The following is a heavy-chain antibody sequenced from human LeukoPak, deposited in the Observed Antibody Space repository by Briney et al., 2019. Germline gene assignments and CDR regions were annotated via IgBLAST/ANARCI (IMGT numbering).Heavy chain of an antibody. CDR2: NSGSGGST. J-gene: IGHJ4*02. V-gene: IGHV3-23*01. D-gene: IGHD2-2*02. CDR3: ARERGPYCSSTSCYNLKYLGY. CDR1: GFTFSSYA. Sequence: PGGSLRLSCAASGFTFSSYAMSLVRQAPGKGLEWVSPNSGSGGSTYYADSVKGRFTISRDNSKNTLYLQMNSLRAEDTAVYYCARERGPYCSSTSCYNLKYLGYWGQGTLVTVSS.